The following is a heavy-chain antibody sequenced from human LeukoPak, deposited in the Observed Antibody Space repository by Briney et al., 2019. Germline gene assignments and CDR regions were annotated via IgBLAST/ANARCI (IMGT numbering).Heavy chain of an antibody. Sequence: ASVKVSCKASGYTFTGYYMHWVRQAPGQGLEWMGIINPSGGSTSYAQKFQGRVTMTRDTSTSTVYMELSSLRSEDTAVYYCARDTSRVVVVAANPPSFDYWGQGTLVTVSS. CDR1: GYTFTGYY. CDR2: INPSGGST. CDR3: ARDTSRVVVVAANPPSFDY. J-gene: IGHJ4*02. D-gene: IGHD2-15*01. V-gene: IGHV1-46*01.